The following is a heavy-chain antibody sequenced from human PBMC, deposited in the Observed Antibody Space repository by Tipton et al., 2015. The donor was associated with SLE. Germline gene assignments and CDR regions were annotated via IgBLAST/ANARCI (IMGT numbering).Heavy chain of an antibody. CDR1: DVSISSLTYY. V-gene: IGHV4-39*01. Sequence: TLSLTCTVSDVSISSLTYYWGWIRQPPGKGLQWIGNVYYTGKTYYNPSLKSRVTISVDTAKNQFSLKLSSVTAADTAVYYCARVPTYYYYYMDVWGKGTTVTVSS. CDR2: VYYTGKT. J-gene: IGHJ6*03. CDR3: ARVPTYYYYYMDV.